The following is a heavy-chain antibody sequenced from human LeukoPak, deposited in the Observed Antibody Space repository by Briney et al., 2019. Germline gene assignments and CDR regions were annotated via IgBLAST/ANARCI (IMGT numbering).Heavy chain of an antibody. CDR1: GFTFSSYA. V-gene: IGHV3-30*18. CDR2: ISFDGNNK. D-gene: IGHD3-22*01. J-gene: IGHJ6*03. CDR3: AKDPNYYDSSGYTSYYFYYMDV. Sequence: GGSLRLSCAASGFTFSSYAMNWVRQAPGKGLEWVAVISFDGNNKYYGDSVKGRFAISRDNFKNTLYLQMNSLRAEDTAVYYCAKDPNYYDSSGYTSYYFYYMDVWGRGTTVTVSS.